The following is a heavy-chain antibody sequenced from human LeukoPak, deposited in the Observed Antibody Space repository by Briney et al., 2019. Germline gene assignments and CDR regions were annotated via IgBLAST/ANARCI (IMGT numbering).Heavy chain of an antibody. CDR3: ASAYYYGSSGYYFAY. V-gene: IGHV1-46*01. J-gene: IGHJ4*02. CDR2: INPSGGST. D-gene: IGHD3-22*01. Sequence: ASVKVSCKASGYTFTSYYMHWVRRAPGQGLEWMGIINPSGGSTSYAQKFQGRVTMTRDTSTSTVYMELSSLRSEDTAVYYCASAYYYGSSGYYFAYWGQGTLVTVSS. CDR1: GYTFTSYY.